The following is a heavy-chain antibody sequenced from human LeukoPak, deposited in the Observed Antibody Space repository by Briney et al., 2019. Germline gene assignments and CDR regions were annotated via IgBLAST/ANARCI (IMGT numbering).Heavy chain of an antibody. V-gene: IGHV1-18*01. D-gene: IGHD7-27*01. CDR2: ISAYNGNT. J-gene: IGHJ4*02. CDR1: GYTFTCYG. CDR3: ARGEELGNYFDY. Sequence: ASVKVSCKASGYTFTCYGISWVRQAPGQGLEWMGWISAYNGNTNYAQKLQGRVTMTTDTSTSTAYMELSSLRSEDTAVYYCARGEELGNYFDYWGQGTLVTVSS.